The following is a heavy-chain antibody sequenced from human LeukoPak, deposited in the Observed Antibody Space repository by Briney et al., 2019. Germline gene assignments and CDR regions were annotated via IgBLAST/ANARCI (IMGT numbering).Heavy chain of an antibody. D-gene: IGHD2/OR15-2a*01. Sequence: PSETLSLTCTVSGGSISSYYWSWIRRPPGKGLEWIGYIYYSGITHYNPSLQSRVTISVDTSKNQFSLKVRSVTAADSAVYYCARRVQRGPPYFFFYMDVWGKGTTVTVSS. CDR1: GGSISSYY. V-gene: IGHV4-59*08. J-gene: IGHJ6*03. CDR2: IYYSGIT. CDR3: ARRVQRGPPYFFFYMDV.